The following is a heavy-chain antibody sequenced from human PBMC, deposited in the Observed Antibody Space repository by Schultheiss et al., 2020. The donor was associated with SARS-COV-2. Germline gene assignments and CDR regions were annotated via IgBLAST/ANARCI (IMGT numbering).Heavy chain of an antibody. CDR1: GGSFSGYY. V-gene: IGHV4-34*01. Sequence: SETLSLTCAVYGGSFSGYYWSWTRQPPGKGLEWIGEINHSGSTNYNPSLKSRVTISVDTSKNQFSLKLSSVTAADTAVYYCARAPDYGGNPDDYWGQGTLVTVSS. CDR3: ARAPDYGGNPDDY. CDR2: INHSGST. D-gene: IGHD4-23*01. J-gene: IGHJ4*02.